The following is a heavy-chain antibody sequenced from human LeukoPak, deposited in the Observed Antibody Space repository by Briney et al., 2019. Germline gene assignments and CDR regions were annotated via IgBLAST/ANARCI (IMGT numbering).Heavy chain of an antibody. J-gene: IGHJ6*02. CDR1: GFTFSSYN. CDR2: ISSSSTYI. Sequence: PGGSLRLSCAASGFTFSSYNINWVRQAPGKGLEWVSSISSSSTYIYYADSVKGRFTISRDNAKNSLYLQMSSLRAEDTAVYYCAREGIVVVVTALYGMDGWGQGTTVTVSS. V-gene: IGHV3-21*01. D-gene: IGHD2-15*01. CDR3: AREGIVVVVTALYGMDG.